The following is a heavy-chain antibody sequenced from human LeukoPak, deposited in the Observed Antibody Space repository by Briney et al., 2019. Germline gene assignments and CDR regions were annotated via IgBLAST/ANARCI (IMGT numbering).Heavy chain of an antibody. CDR2: INHSGST. Sequence: SETLSLTCAVYGGSFSGYYWSWIRQPPGKGLEWIGEINHSGSTNYNPSLKSRVTISVDTSKNQFSLKLSSVTAADTAVYYYASGPGKNWFDPWGQGTLVTVSS. J-gene: IGHJ5*02. D-gene: IGHD1-26*01. V-gene: IGHV4-34*01. CDR1: GGSFSGYY. CDR3: ASGPGKNWFDP.